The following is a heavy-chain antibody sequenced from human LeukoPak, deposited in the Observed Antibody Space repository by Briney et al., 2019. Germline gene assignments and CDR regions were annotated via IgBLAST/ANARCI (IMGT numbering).Heavy chain of an antibody. D-gene: IGHD5-24*01. J-gene: IGHJ4*02. CDR2: VNPANGYA. V-gene: IGHV1-3*03. CDR1: GYTFTSYA. CDR3: AIRDGYRDY. Sequence: ASVKVSCKASGYTFTSYAMHWVRQAPGQTLEWLGWVNPANGYAKYSQELQGRVTITRDTSASAASLELSSLRSEDTAVYYCAIRDGYRDYWGQGTLVTVSS.